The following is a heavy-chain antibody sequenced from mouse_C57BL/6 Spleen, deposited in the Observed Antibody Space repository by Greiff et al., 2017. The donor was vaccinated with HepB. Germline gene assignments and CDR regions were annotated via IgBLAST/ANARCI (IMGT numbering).Heavy chain of an antibody. CDR1: GYSITSGYY. V-gene: IGHV3-6*01. CDR3: ARGIYGSSFFAY. Sequence: EVKLMESGPGLVKPSQSLSLTCSVTGYSITSGYYWNWIRQFPGNILEWMGYISYDGSNNYNTSLKNRISITRDTSMNQFFLKLNSVTTEDTATYYCARGIYGSSFFAYWGQGTLVTVSA. CDR2: ISYDGSN. D-gene: IGHD1-1*01. J-gene: IGHJ3*01.